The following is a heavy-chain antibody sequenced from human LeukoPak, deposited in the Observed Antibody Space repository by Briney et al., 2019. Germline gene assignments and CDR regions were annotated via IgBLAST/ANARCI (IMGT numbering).Heavy chain of an antibody. CDR3: APGGVAAPYARSEYYFDY. CDR1: GASLSTSS. V-gene: IGHV4-59*01. J-gene: IGHJ4*02. D-gene: IGHD6-19*01. Sequence: PSETLSLTCTVSGASLSTSSWSWIRQPPGKELEWIGYIYDRGSTIYNPSLKSRVTISGDTSKTQFSLKMRSVPAPDTAVDFCAPGGVAAPYARSEYYFDYWGRGTLVTVSS. CDR2: IYDRGST.